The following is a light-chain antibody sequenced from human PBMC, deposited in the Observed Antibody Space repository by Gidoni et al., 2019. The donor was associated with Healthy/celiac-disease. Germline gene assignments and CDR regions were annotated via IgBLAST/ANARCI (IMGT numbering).Light chain of an antibody. CDR1: QSVSRD. CDR2: DAS. Sequence: ELVLTQSPATLSLSPGERATLSCRASQSVSRDLAWYQQKPGQAPRLLIYDASNRATGIPARFSGSGSGTDFTLTISSLEPEDFAVYYCQQRSNWPPTFGQGTRLEIK. CDR3: QQRSNWPPT. J-gene: IGKJ5*01. V-gene: IGKV3-11*01.